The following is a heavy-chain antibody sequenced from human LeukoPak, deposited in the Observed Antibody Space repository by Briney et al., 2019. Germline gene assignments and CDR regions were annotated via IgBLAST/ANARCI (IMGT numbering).Heavy chain of an antibody. CDR3: ARHEGFTMIVVAIFDY. Sequence: ASETLSLTCTVSGGSISSSSYYWGWIRQPPGKGLEWIGSIYYSGSTYYNPSLKSRVTISVDTSKNQFSLKLSSVTAADTAVYYSARHEGFTMIVVAIFDYWGQGTLVTVSS. CDR2: IYYSGST. V-gene: IGHV4-39*01. D-gene: IGHD3-22*01. J-gene: IGHJ4*02. CDR1: GGSISSSSYY.